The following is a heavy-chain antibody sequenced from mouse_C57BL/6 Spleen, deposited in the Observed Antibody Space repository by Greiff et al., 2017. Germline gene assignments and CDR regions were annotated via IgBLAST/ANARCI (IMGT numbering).Heavy chain of an antibody. CDR3: HITTVVAPYAMDY. CDR2: IDPENGDT. J-gene: IGHJ4*01. Sequence: EVQLQQSGAELVRPGASVKLSCTASGFNIKDDYMHWVKQRPEQGLEWIGWIDPENGDTEYASKFQGKATITADTSSNTAYLQLSSLTSEDTAVYYCHITTVVAPYAMDYWGQGTSVTVSS. CDR1: GFNIKDDY. V-gene: IGHV14-4*01. D-gene: IGHD1-1*01.